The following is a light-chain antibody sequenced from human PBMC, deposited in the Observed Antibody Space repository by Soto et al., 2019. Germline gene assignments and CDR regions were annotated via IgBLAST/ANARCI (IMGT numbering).Light chain of an antibody. Sequence: QCVRTQPASVSGSPGQSVTISCTGTSGDFFGYSYVSWYQQHPGKAPKVIIYEVSNRPSGVSNRFSASKSDNMASLTISGLQAEDEADYFCSSYTSTNSLYVFGTGTKVTVL. J-gene: IGLJ1*01. V-gene: IGLV2-14*01. CDR2: EVS. CDR3: SSYTSTNSLYV. CDR1: SGDFFGYSY.